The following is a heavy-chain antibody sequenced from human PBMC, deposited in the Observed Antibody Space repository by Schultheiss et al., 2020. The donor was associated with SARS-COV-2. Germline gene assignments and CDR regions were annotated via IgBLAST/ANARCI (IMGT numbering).Heavy chain of an antibody. V-gene: IGHV3-64D*06. J-gene: IGHJ6*02. CDR1: GFTFSSYA. D-gene: IGHD6-19*01. CDR2: ISSNGGST. Sequence: GGSLRLSCSASGFTFSSYAMHWVRQAPGKGLEYVSAISSNGGSTYYADSVKGRFTISRDNSKNTLYLQMSSLRAEDTAVYYCARVGSGWLFYYYYGMDVWGQGTTVTVSS. CDR3: ARVGSGWLFYYYYGMDV.